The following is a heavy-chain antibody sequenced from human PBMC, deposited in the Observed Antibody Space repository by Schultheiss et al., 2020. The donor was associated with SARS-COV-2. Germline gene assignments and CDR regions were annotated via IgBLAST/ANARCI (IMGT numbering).Heavy chain of an antibody. CDR2: INSDGSST. J-gene: IGHJ4*02. D-gene: IGHD4-17*01. Sequence: GGSLRLSCSASGFTFSSYAMHWVRQAPGKGLVWVSRINSDGSSTSYADSVKGRFTISRDNSKNTLYLQMNSLRAEDTAVYYCARSRDYGDYGFDYWGQGTLVTVSS. CDR1: GFTFSSYA. CDR3: ARSRDYGDYGFDY. V-gene: IGHV3-74*01.